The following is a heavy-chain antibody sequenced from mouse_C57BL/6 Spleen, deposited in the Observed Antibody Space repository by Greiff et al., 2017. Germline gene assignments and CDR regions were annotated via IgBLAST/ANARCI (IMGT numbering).Heavy chain of an antibody. CDR1: GFTFTDYY. D-gene: IGHD2-5*01. J-gene: IGHJ4*01. V-gene: IGHV7-3*01. Sequence: EVKLVESGGGLVQPGGSLSLSCAASGFTFTDYYMSWVRQPPGKALEWLGFIRNKANGYTTEYSASVKGRFTISRDNSQSILYLQMNALRAEDSATYYCASPAYYSNYDYYAMDYWGQGTSVTVSS. CDR2: IRNKANGYTT. CDR3: ASPAYYSNYDYYAMDY.